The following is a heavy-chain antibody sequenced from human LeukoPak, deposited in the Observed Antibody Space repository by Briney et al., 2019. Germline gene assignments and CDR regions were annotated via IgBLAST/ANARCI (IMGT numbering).Heavy chain of an antibody. CDR2: IQPGDSGT. V-gene: IGHV5-51*01. D-gene: IGHD6-13*01. CDR1: GYNFINYW. J-gene: IGHJ4*02. Sequence: GESLKISCKGSGYNFINYWIGWVRQMPGKGLEWTGIIQPGDSGTRYSPSFQGQVTISADKSISTAFLQWNSLKAADTAMYYCARWPREATAAYFDYWGQGTLVTVSS. CDR3: ARWPREATAAYFDY.